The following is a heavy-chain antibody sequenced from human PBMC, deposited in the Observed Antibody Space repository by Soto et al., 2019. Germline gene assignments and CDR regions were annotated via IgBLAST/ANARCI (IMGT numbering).Heavy chain of an antibody. D-gene: IGHD3-10*01. CDR3: ARGVSNSGAYYTGPSAYEL. CDR2: TVPVFDTS. Sequence: QVQLVQSGAVVKKPGSSVEVSCKASGGTFNGYGISWVRQAPGQGLEWMGGTVPVFDTSKYAPRFQGSVTITADKSTSTAYMELSSVRSEDTAIYFCARGVSNSGAYYTGPSAYELWGQGTLVIVSS. V-gene: IGHV1-69*06. CDR1: GGTFNGYG. J-gene: IGHJ3*01.